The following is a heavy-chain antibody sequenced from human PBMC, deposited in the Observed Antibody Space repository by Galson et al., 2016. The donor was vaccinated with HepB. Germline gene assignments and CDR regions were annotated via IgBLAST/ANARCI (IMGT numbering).Heavy chain of an antibody. CDR1: GFTFSNYG. J-gene: IGHJ4*02. CDR2: IFHDSSKE. D-gene: IGHD5-12*01. CDR3: AKDIWQGPVDAADN. V-gene: IGHV3-33*06. Sequence: SLRLSCAASGFTFSNYGMHWVRQTPGKGLEWVAIIFHDSSKEYYVDSVKGRFTISRDNSKNMLYLQMNILRTDDTAVYYCAKDIWQGPVDAADNWGQGTRVTVSS.